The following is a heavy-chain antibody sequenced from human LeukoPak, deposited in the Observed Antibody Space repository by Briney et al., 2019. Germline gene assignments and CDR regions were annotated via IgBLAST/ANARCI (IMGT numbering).Heavy chain of an antibody. CDR1: GYTFTSYY. J-gene: IGHJ4*02. V-gene: IGHV1-46*01. CDR2: INPSGGST. D-gene: IGHD6-13*01. CDR3: ARDLTVYSSSWYYFDY. Sequence: ASVTVSCKSSGYTFTSYYMHWVRQAPAQGLEWMGIINPSGGSTSYAQKFQGRVTMTRDTSTSTVYMELSSLRSEDTAVYYCARDLTVYSSSWYYFDYWGQGTLVTVSS.